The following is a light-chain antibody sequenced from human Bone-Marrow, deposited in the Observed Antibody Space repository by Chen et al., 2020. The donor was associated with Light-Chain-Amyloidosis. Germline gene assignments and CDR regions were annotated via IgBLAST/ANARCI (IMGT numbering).Light chain of an antibody. J-gene: IGLJ3*02. V-gene: IGLV3-21*02. CDR2: DDR. CDR1: NIGSTS. CDR3: QVWDRSSDRPV. Sequence: SYLLTQPSSVSVAPGPTATIACGGNNIGSTSVHWYQQTPGQAPLLVVYDDRYRPSGIPERLSGSNSGNTATLTISRVEAGDGADYYCQVWDRSSDRPVFGGGTKLTVL.